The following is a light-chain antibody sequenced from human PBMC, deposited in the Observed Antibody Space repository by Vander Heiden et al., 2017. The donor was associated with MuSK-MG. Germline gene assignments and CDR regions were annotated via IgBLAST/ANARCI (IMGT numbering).Light chain of an antibody. J-gene: IGKJ5*01. CDR1: ASLVYSNGYTY. Sequence: VVMTQSPLSLPVTLGQPASISCRSSASLVYSNGYTYFTWFQQRPGQSPRRLIYLGSKRDSGVPDRFSGSGSGTDFALNISRVEAEDVGVYYCRQGEHWPITFGQGTQVEIK. V-gene: IGKV2-30*01. CDR2: LGS. CDR3: RQGEHWPIT.